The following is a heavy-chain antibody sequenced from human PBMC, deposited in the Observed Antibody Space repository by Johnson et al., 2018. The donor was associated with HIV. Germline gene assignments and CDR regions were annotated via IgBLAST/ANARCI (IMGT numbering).Heavy chain of an antibody. J-gene: IGHJ3*02. V-gene: IGHV3-30*04. Sequence: QMQLVESGGGVVQPGRSLRLSCAASGFTFSSYAMHWVRQAPGKGLEWVAVISYDGSNKYYADSVKGRFTISRDNSKNTLYLQMNSLRAEDTAVYYCARDKVNYDILTGYYNVGAFDILGQGTMVTVSS. CDR3: ARDKVNYDILTGYYNVGAFDI. CDR2: ISYDGSNK. CDR1: GFTFSSYA. D-gene: IGHD3-9*01.